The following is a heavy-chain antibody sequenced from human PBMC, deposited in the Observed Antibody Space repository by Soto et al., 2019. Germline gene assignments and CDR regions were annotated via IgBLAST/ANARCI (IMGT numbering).Heavy chain of an antibody. J-gene: IGHJ4*02. CDR2: IWYDGSNK. V-gene: IGHV3-33*01. CDR1: GFTFSSYG. CDR3: ARGGPWYVPYGSGSYSGYYFDY. Sequence: QVQLVESGGGVVQPGRSLRLSCAASGFTFSSYGMHWVRQAPGKGLEWVAVIWYDGSNKYYADSVKGRFTISRDNSKNTLYLQMNSLRAEDTAVYYCARGGPWYVPYGSGSYSGYYFDYWGQGTLVTVSS. D-gene: IGHD3-10*01.